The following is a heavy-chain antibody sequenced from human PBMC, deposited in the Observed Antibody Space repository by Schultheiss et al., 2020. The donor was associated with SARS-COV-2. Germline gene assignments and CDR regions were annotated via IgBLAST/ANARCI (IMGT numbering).Heavy chain of an antibody. CDR3: AREATIHGMDV. CDR1: GFTFSDYY. J-gene: IGHJ6*02. CDR2: ISSSSSYT. Sequence: GGSLRLSCSASGFTFSDYYMSWIRQAPGKGLEWVSYISSSSSYTNYADSVKGRFTISRDNAKNSLYLQMNSLRAEDTAVYYCAREATIHGMDVWGQGTTVTASS. D-gene: IGHD5-12*01. V-gene: IGHV3-11*06.